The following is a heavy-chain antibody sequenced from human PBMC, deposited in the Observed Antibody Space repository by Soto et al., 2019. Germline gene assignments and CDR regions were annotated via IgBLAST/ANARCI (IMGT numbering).Heavy chain of an antibody. V-gene: IGHV3-11*05. CDR2: ISSSGTYK. Sequence: GGSLRLSCAASGFTFSDYYISWIRQAPGKGPEWVSYISSSGTYKSYADSVKGRFTISGDNAENSVYLQMNGLTAEDTAMYYCERGQGQSGSYRGFDYWGQGTLVTVSS. CDR1: GFTFSDYY. J-gene: IGHJ4*02. D-gene: IGHD1-26*01. CDR3: ERGQGQSGSYRGFDY.